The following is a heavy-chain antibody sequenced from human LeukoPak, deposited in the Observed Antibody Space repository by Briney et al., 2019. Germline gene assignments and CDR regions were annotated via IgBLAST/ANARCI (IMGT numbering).Heavy chain of an antibody. D-gene: IGHD4-17*01. J-gene: IGHJ4*02. CDR3: ASLYGDYVASDY. V-gene: IGHV1-2*02. CDR2: INPNSGGT. CDR1: GYTFTVYY. Sequence: ASVKVSCKASGYTFTVYYMHWVRQAPGQGLEWMGWINPNSGGTNYAQKFLGRVTMTRDTSISTAYMELSRLRSDDTAVYYCASLYGDYVASDYWGQGTLVTVSS.